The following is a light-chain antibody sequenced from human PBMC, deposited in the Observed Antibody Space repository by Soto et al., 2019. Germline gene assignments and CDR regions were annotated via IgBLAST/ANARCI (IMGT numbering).Light chain of an antibody. Sequence: QSVLTQPASVSGSPGQSITISCTGTSSDVGAYNYVSWYQQLPGKAPKLMIYDVSNRPSGVSNRFSGSKSGNTASLTISGLQAEDEADYYCSSYTTSNTLGFGGGTQLTVL. CDR2: DVS. V-gene: IGLV2-14*01. CDR1: SSDVGAYNY. CDR3: SSYTTSNTLG. J-gene: IGLJ2*01.